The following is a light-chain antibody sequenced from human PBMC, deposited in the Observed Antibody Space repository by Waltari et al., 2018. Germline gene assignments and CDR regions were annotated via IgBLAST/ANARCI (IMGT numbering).Light chain of an antibody. CDR3: QAWDRGTWGV. CDR1: EWGIRF. V-gene: IGLV3-1*01. Sequence: SYDLTQPPSVSVSPGQQASITCSGHEWGIRFVFWYQQKPGQSPILFIYQNGRRPSGIPGRFSGSNSGNTATLTISGTQAVDEADYYCQAWDRGTWGVFGGGTRLTVL. J-gene: IGLJ3*02. CDR2: QNG.